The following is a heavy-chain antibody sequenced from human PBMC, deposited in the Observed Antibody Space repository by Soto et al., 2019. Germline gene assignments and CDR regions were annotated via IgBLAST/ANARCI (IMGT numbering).Heavy chain of an antibody. Sequence: GGSLRLSCAASGFTFSSYSMNWVRQAPGKGLEWVSYISSSSSTIYYADSVKGRFTISRDNAKNSLYLQMNSLRDEDTAVYYCARGIPGRLLLTHSGDYWGQGTLVTVSS. V-gene: IGHV3-48*02. J-gene: IGHJ4*02. D-gene: IGHD2-15*01. CDR3: ARGIPGRLLLTHSGDY. CDR1: GFTFSSYS. CDR2: ISSSSSTI.